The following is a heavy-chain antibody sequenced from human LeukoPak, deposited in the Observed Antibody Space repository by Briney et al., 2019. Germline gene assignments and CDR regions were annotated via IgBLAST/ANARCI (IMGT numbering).Heavy chain of an antibody. CDR2: MNPNSGNT. Sequence: ASVKVSCKAPGYTFTSYDINWVRQAIGQGVEWMGWMNPNSGNTGYAQKFQGRVTMTRNTSISTAYMELSSLRSEDTAVYYCARRYYYGSGSYYPNDYWGQGTLVTVSP. V-gene: IGHV1-8*01. CDR1: GYTFTSYD. J-gene: IGHJ4*02. CDR3: ARRYYYGSGSYYPNDY. D-gene: IGHD3-10*01.